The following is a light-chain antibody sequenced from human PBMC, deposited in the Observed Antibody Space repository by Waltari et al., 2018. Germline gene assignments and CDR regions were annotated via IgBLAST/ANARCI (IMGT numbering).Light chain of an antibody. V-gene: IGLV1-47*01. CDR2: GNN. CDR3: AAWDDSLSGVL. J-gene: IGLJ2*01. CDR1: NSNIGSKF. Sequence: HSVMTQPPSASGTPGQSVTISCSGSNSNIGSKFVSWYQHLPGTAPQLPIYGNNQGPLGVSDRFSGSKSGTSASRAISGLRSEDEGDYYCAAWDDSLSGVLFGGGTKLTVL.